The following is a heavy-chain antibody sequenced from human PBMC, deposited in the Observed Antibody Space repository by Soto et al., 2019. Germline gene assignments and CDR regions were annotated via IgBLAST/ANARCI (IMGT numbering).Heavy chain of an antibody. D-gene: IGHD3-16*02. CDR1: RYTFTSYY. CDR2: INPSGGST. J-gene: IGHJ4*02. Sequence: QVQLVQSGAEVKKPGASVKVSCKASRYTFTSYYMHWVRQAPGQGLEWMGIINPSGGSTSYAQKFQGRVTMTRDTSTSTVYMELSSLRSEDTAVYYCARDMLHLGELSLSGTFDYWGQGTLVTVSS. V-gene: IGHV1-46*03. CDR3: ARDMLHLGELSLSGTFDY.